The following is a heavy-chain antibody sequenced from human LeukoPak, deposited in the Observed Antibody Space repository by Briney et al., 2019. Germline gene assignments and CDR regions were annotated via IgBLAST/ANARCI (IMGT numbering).Heavy chain of an antibody. CDR3: ARVYSYSDPMDH. D-gene: IGHD1-26*01. CDR2: INTDGSSS. J-gene: IGHJ4*02. V-gene: IGHV3-74*01. CDR1: GFTFSSYW. Sequence: GGSLRLSCADSGFTFSSYWMHWVRQAPGKGLMWVSRINTDGSSSNYAGSVKGRFTISRDNAKNTLYLQMNSLRAEDTAVYYCARVYSYSDPMDHWGQGTLITVSS.